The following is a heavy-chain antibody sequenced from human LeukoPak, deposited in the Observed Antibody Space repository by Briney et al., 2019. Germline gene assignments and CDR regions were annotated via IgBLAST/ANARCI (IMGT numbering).Heavy chain of an antibody. Sequence: GGSLRLSCAASGFAFSDYYMNWIRQAPGKGLEWVSVIYSGGSTYYADSVKGRFTISRDNSKNTLYLQMNSLRAEDTAVYYCARASGYDYGYAFDIWGQGTMVTVSS. CDR2: IYSGGST. D-gene: IGHD5-12*01. CDR3: ARASGYDYGYAFDI. V-gene: IGHV3-53*01. CDR1: GFAFSDYY. J-gene: IGHJ3*02.